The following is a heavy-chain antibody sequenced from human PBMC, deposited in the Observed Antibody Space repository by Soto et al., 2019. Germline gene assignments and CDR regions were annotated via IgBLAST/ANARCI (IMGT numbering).Heavy chain of an antibody. V-gene: IGHV3-11*06. D-gene: IGHD4-17*01. CDR3: ARGLLYGGDPPPSDY. J-gene: IGHJ4*02. CDR1: GFTFSDYY. Sequence: QVQLVESGGLLVKPGGSLRLSCAASGFTFSDYYMSWFRRAPGKGLEWLSYIDSGSRYKNYADSVKGRSTISRDNAQSTLYLELNSLKVEDTATYLCARGLLYGGDPPPSDYWGQGTGVTVSS. CDR2: IDSGSRYK.